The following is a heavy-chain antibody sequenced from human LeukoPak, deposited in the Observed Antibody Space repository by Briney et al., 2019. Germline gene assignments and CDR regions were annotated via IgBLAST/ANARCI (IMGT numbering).Heavy chain of an antibody. CDR3: AKDRHDYSNSFDY. D-gene: IGHD4-11*01. CDR2: ISYDGSNK. J-gene: IGHJ4*02. CDR1: GFTFNNFA. Sequence: GGSLRLSCAASGFTFNNFAMNWVRQAPGQGLEWVAVISYDGSNKYYADSVKGRFTISRDNSKNTLYLQMNSLRAEDTAVFYCAKDRHDYSNSFDYWGQGTLVTVSS. V-gene: IGHV3-30*18.